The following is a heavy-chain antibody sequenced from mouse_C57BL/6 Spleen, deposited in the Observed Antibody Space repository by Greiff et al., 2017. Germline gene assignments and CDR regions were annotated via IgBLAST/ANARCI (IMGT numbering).Heavy chain of an antibody. CDR1: GYAFTNYL. J-gene: IGHJ1*03. CDR2: INPGSGGT. V-gene: IGHV1-54*01. D-gene: IGHD2-10*02. Sequence: QVQLQQSGAELVRPGTSVKVSCKASGYAFTNYLIEWVKQRPGQGLEWIGVINPGSGGTNYNEKFKGKATLTADNSSSTAYMQLSSLTSEDSAVYFCARSSYGNYGVYFDVWGTGTTVTVSS. CDR3: ARSSYGNYGVYFDV.